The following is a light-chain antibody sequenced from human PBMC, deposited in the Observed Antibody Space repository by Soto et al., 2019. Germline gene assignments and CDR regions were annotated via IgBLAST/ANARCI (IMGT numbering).Light chain of an antibody. Sequence: QSVLTQPPSVSGAPGQRLTISCTGSTSNIGADYDVYWYQVLPGTAPKLLIYGNSIRPSGVPDRLSGSKSGTSASLAITGLQAEDEAEYYCQSYDSSLTGVFGTGTKVTVL. CDR1: TSNIGADYD. V-gene: IGLV1-40*01. J-gene: IGLJ1*01. CDR3: QSYDSSLTGV. CDR2: GNS.